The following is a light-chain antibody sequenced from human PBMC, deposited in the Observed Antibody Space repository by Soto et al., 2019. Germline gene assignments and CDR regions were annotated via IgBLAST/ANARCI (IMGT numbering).Light chain of an antibody. CDR3: QQANSFPLT. Sequence: DIQMTQSPSSLSASGGDRVSITCRASQGISSWLAWYQQKPGRAPKLLIYTGSSLQSRVPSRFSGTGSGTDFTLTISSLQAEDVATFYCQQANSFPLTFGGGTKVEIK. J-gene: IGKJ4*01. CDR2: TGS. V-gene: IGKV1-12*01. CDR1: QGISSW.